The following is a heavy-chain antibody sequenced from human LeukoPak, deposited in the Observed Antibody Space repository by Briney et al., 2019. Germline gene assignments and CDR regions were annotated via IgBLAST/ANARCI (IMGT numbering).Heavy chain of an antibody. V-gene: IGHV3-30-3*02. J-gene: IGHJ4*02. Sequence: PGRSLRLSCAASGFTFSSYAMHWVRQAPGKGLEWVAVISYDGSNKYYADSVKGRFTISRDNSKNTLYLQMNSLRAEDTAVYYCAKPVAGTGYFDYWGQGTLVTVSS. CDR1: GFTFSSYA. D-gene: IGHD6-19*01. CDR3: AKPVAGTGYFDY. CDR2: ISYDGSNK.